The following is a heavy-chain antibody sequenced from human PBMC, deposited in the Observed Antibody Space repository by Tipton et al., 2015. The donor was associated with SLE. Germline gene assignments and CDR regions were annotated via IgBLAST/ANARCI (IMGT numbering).Heavy chain of an antibody. D-gene: IGHD5-12*01. CDR2: IYYTGIT. J-gene: IGHJ4*02. Sequence: TLSLTCSVSGGSINTHYWSWIRKPPGKGLEWIGYIYYTGITNYNPSLKSRVTISIDTSKNLFSLKLSSVTAADTAVYYCAREGSGYGLASDYWGQGTLVTVSS. CDR3: AREGSGYGLASDY. V-gene: IGHV4-59*11. CDR1: GGSINTHY.